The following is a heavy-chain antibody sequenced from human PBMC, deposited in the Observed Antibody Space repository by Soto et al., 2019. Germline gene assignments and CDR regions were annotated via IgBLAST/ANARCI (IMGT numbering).Heavy chain of an antibody. D-gene: IGHD3-10*01. Sequence: GESLKISCQGSGYSFTSYWIAWVRQMPGKGLEWMGIIYPGDSDTRYSPSFQGQVTISADKSISTAYLQWSSLKASDTAMYYCARLPIRGDKYNWFDPWGQGTLVTVSS. CDR1: GYSFTSYW. CDR2: IYPGDSDT. V-gene: IGHV5-51*01. CDR3: ARLPIRGDKYNWFDP. J-gene: IGHJ5*02.